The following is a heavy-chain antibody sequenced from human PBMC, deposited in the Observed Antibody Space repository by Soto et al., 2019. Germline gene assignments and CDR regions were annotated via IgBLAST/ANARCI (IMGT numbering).Heavy chain of an antibody. V-gene: IGHV3-7*01. D-gene: IGHD3-16*01. CDR2: IKADGSGK. Sequence: EGQLVEFGGGLVQPGGSLRLSCAASGFTFNDQWMSWVRLAPGKGLEWVANIKADGSGKYYVDSVKGRFTISRDNAKNSLYLHMTSLRAEDTAMYYCTNWAYWGQGTLVTVSS. J-gene: IGHJ4*02. CDR3: TNWAY. CDR1: GFTFNDQW.